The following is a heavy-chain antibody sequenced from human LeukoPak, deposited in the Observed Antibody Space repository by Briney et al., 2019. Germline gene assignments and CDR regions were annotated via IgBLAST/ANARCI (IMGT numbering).Heavy chain of an antibody. Sequence: GASVKVSCKASGGTFSSYAISWVRQAPGQGLEWMGGIIPIFGTANYAQKFQGRVTITADESTSTAYMELSSLRSEDTAVYYCARREVLRFLEWSYYYYGMDVWGQGTTVTVSS. V-gene: IGHV1-69*13. CDR3: ARREVLRFLEWSYYYYGMDV. J-gene: IGHJ6*02. CDR2: IIPIFGTA. CDR1: GGTFSSYA. D-gene: IGHD3-3*01.